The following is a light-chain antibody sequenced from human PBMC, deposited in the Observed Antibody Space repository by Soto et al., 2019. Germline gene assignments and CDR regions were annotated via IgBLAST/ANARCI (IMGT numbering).Light chain of an antibody. V-gene: IGKV3-11*01. J-gene: IGKJ5*01. Sequence: EVVLTQSPATLSMSPGERVTLSCRASQSVSTFVAWYQHKPGQAPRPVIYDTFKRAPGVQDRFSGGGSGTDFSLTIRRLEPEDFAVYYCQQRARWPMPFGQGTRLELK. CDR3: QQRARWPMP. CDR2: DTF. CDR1: QSVSTF.